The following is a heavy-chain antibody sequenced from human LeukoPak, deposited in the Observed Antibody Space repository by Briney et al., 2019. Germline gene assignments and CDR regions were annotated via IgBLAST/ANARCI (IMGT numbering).Heavy chain of an antibody. CDR2: INHSGST. CDR3: ARTTGGTFDY. Sequence: PSETLSLTCAVYGGSFSGYYWSWIRQPPGKGLEWIGEINHSGSTNYNPSLKSRVTISVDTSKNQFSLNLISVTAADTAVYYCARTTGGTFDYWGQGNLVTVSS. CDR1: GGSFSGYY. D-gene: IGHD7-27*01. J-gene: IGHJ4*02. V-gene: IGHV4-34*01.